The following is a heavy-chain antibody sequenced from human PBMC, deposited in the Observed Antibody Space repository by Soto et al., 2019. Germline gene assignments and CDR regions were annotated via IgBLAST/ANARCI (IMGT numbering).Heavy chain of an antibody. J-gene: IGHJ6*02. V-gene: IGHV1-18*01. CDR3: ARAPYSSSWDHPFAYYYYYGMDV. CDR1: GYTFTSYG. D-gene: IGHD6-13*01. Sequence: QVQLVQSGAEVKKPGASVKVSCKASGYTFTSYGISWVRQAPGQGLEWMGWISAYNGNTNYAQKLQGRVTMTTDTSTSTAYMELRSLRSDDTAVYYCARAPYSSSWDHPFAYYYYYGMDVWGQGTTVTVSS. CDR2: ISAYNGNT.